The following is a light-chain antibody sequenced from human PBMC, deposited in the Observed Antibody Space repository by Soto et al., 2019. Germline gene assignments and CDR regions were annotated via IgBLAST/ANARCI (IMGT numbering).Light chain of an antibody. CDR3: QQSYSTTIT. CDR2: GAS. CDR1: QSISTY. V-gene: IGKV1-39*01. J-gene: IGKJ5*01. Sequence: DIQMTQSPSSLSASVGDRVTITCRASQSISTYLNWYQQKPGKAPKLLIYGASSLQSGVPSRFSGSGSGTDFTLTISSLQPEDFATYYCQQSYSTTITFGQGTRLEI.